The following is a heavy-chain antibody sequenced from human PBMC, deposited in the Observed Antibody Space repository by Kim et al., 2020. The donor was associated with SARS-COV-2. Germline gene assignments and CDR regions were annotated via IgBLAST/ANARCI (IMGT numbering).Heavy chain of an antibody. V-gene: IGHV3-74*01. D-gene: IGHD2-2*01. J-gene: IGHJ5*02. CDR3: ARDREYQLLFDP. Sequence: TKYADSVKGRFTISRDNAKDTLYLQMNSLRAEDTAVYFCARDREYQLLFDPWGQGTLVTVSS. CDR2: T.